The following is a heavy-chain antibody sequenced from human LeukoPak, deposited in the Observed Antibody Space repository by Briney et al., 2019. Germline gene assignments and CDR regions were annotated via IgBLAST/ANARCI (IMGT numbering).Heavy chain of an antibody. D-gene: IGHD2-15*01. V-gene: IGHV3-73*01. CDR2: IRSKANSYAT. Sequence: GGSLRLSCAASGFTFSGSTMHWVRQASGKGLEWVGRIRSKANSYATAYAASVKGRFSISRDDSKNTAYLQMNSLKSEDTAVYYCTGVGSDVGYWGQGTLVTVSS. CDR1: GFTFSGST. CDR3: TGVGSDVGY. J-gene: IGHJ4*02.